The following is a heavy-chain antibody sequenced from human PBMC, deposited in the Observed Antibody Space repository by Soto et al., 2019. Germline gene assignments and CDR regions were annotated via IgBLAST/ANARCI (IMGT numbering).Heavy chain of an antibody. J-gene: IGHJ4*02. Sequence: ASVKVSCEVSGYTLTELSMHWVRQAPGKGLEWMGGFDPEDGETIYAQKFQGRVTMTEDTSTDTAYMELSSLRSEDTAVYYCATAPPTVVKPYYFDYWGQGTLVTVSS. CDR3: ATAPPTVVKPYYFDY. D-gene: IGHD4-17*01. CDR2: FDPEDGET. CDR1: GYTLTELS. V-gene: IGHV1-24*01.